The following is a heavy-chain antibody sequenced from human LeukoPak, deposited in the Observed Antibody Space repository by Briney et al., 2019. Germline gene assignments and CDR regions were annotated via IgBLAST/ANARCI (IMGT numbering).Heavy chain of an antibody. CDR2: ISISSTYI. CDR3: AKALFDYDILTGYYN. V-gene: IGHV3-21*04. CDR1: GFTFSSYT. Sequence: GGSLRLSCAASGFTFSSYTMNWVRQAPGKGLEWVSSISISSTYIYYADSVKGRFTISRDNSKNTLYLQMNSLRAEDTAVYYCAKALFDYDILTGYYNWGQGNLVTVSS. D-gene: IGHD3-9*01. J-gene: IGHJ4*02.